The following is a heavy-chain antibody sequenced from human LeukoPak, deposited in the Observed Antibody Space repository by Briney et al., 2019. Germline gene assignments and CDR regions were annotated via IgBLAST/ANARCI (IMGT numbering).Heavy chain of an antibody. J-gene: IGHJ6*03. CDR3: ARQGSSLYYYYYYMDV. CDR2: IYPGDSDT. CDR1: GYSFTSYW. D-gene: IGHD6-6*01. Sequence: GESLKISCKGSGYSFTSYWIGWVRQMPGKGLEWMGIIYPGDSDTRYSPSFQGQVTISADKSIGTAYLQWSSLKASDTAMYYCARQGSSLYYYYYYMDVWGKGTTVTVSS. V-gene: IGHV5-51*01.